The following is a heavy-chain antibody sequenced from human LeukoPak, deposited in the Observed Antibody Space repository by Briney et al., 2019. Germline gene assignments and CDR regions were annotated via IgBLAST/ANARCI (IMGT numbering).Heavy chain of an antibody. D-gene: IGHD6-19*01. CDR3: AREAVAGRGRVVY. Sequence: SETLSLTCTVSGGSISSGSDYWSWIRQPAGKGLEWIGRIYTSGSTNYNPSLKSRVTISVDTSKNQSSLKLSSVTAADTAVYYCAREAVAGRGRVVYWGQGTLVTVSS. CDR1: GGSISSGSDY. V-gene: IGHV4-61*02. J-gene: IGHJ4*02. CDR2: IYTSGST.